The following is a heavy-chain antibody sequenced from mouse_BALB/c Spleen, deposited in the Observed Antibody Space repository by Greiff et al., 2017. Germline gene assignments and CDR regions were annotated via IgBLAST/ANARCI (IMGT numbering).Heavy chain of an antibody. CDR2: INPYNDDT. CDR1: GYTFTNYW. CDR3: ARFARQDFDY. J-gene: IGHJ2*01. V-gene: IGHV1S45*01. Sequence: VQLQQSGAELVRPGASVKISCKASGYTFTNYWIHWVKQRPGQGLEWIGYINPYNDDTSYNQKFKGKATLAVDKSSNTAYMELSSLTSEDSAVYYGARFARQDFDYWGQGTTVTVSS.